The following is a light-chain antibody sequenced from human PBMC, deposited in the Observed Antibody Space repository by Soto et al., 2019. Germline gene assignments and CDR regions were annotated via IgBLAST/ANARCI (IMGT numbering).Light chain of an antibody. Sequence: EIVMTQSPATLSVSPGERVTLSWRASQSVSNNLDWYQKKRGQAPRLLIYGASTRATGIPARFSGSGSGTEFTLTISSLQSEDFAFYYCQQYNNWWTFGQGTRVDIK. CDR2: GAS. J-gene: IGKJ1*01. CDR1: QSVSNN. V-gene: IGKV3-15*01. CDR3: QQYNNWWT.